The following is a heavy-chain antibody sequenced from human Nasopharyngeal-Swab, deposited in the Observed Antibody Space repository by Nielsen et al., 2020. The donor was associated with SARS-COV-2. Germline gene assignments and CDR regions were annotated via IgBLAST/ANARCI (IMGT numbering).Heavy chain of an antibody. Sequence: VKVSCKASGYTFTSYDINWVRQATGQGLEWMGWMNPNSGNTGYAQKFQGRVTMTRDTSISTAYMELSRLRSDDTAVYYCATRGEVVVAATGYYYYGMDVWGQGTTVTVSS. V-gene: IGHV1-8*01. J-gene: IGHJ6*02. CDR3: ATRGEVVVAATGYYYYGMDV. D-gene: IGHD2-15*01. CDR1: GYTFTSYD. CDR2: MNPNSGNT.